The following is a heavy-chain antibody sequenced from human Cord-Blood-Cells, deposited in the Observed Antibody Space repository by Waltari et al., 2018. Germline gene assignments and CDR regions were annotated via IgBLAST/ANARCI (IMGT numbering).Heavy chain of an antibody. CDR3: AKQSITMIVVVITRGYFDY. J-gene: IGHJ4*02. Sequence: EVQLLESGGGLVQPGGSLRLSCAASGFTFSSYAMSWVRQAPGKGLEWVSAMGGSGGSTYYAESVKGRFTISRDNSKNTLYLQMNSLRAEDTAVYYCAKQSITMIVVVITRGYFDYWGQGTLVTVSS. D-gene: IGHD3-22*01. CDR2: MGGSGGST. CDR1: GFTFSSYA. V-gene: IGHV3-23*01.